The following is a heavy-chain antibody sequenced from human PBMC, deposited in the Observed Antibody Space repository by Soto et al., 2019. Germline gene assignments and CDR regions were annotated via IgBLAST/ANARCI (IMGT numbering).Heavy chain of an antibody. J-gene: IGHJ5*02. D-gene: IGHD4-17*01. CDR3: ALLFVNCGDYHWFLP. CDR2: ISAYNGNT. CDR1: GYTFTSYG. V-gene: IGHV1-18*01. Sequence: ASVKVSCKASGYTFTSYGISWVRQAPGQGLEWMGWISAYNGNTNYAQKLQGRVTMTTDTSTSTAYMELRSLRSDDTAVYYCALLFVNCGDYHWFLPSCQGPLVSVS.